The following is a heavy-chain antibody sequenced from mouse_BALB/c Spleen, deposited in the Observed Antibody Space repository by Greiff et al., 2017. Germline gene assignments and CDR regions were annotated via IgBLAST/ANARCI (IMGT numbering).Heavy chain of an antibody. CDR3: ERGSLAY. CDR2: ILPGSGST. V-gene: IGHV1-9*01. CDR1: GYTFSSYW. Sequence: QVQLQQSGAELTKPGASVKISCKATGYTFSSYWIEWVKQRPGHGLEWIGEILPGSGSTKYNEKFKGKATFTADTSSNTAYMQLSSLTSEDSAVYCYERGSLAYWGQGTLVTVSA. J-gene: IGHJ3*01.